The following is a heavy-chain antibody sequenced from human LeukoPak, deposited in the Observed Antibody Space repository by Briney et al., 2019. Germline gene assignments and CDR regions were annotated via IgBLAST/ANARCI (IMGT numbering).Heavy chain of an antibody. Sequence: SVTVFCKTSGGTFTSYGISWVRQAPGQGLEWMGGIIPMFGTANYAQKFQGRITITADESTSIVYMELNSLRSEDTAVYYCARDNLEYSYGQYAAFDIWGQGTMVTVSS. CDR2: IIPMFGTA. J-gene: IGHJ3*02. CDR3: ARDNLEYSYGQYAAFDI. V-gene: IGHV1-69*13. CDR1: GGTFTSYG. D-gene: IGHD5-18*01.